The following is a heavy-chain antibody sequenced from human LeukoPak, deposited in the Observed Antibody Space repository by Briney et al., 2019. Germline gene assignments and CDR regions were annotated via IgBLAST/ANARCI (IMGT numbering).Heavy chain of an antibody. CDR2: IFYSGST. D-gene: IGHD3-10*01. CDR1: GGSISSGGYY. J-gene: IGHJ4*02. V-gene: IGHV4-31*03. CDR3: ARGGSGSSPDY. Sequence: SETLSLTCTVSGGSISSGGYYWSWIRQHPGKGLEWIGYIFYSGSTYYNPSLKSRVTISVDTSKNQLSLKLSSVTAADTAVYYCARGGSGSSPDYWGQGTLVTVSS.